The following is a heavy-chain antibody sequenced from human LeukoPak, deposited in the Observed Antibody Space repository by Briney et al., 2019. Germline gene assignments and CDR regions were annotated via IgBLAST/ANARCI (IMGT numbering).Heavy chain of an antibody. CDR2: IYSGGST. CDR3: ARVSYGSGSYYSYYFDY. V-gene: IGHV3-66*01. Sequence: PGGSLRLSCAASGFNVSTNYMSWVRQAPGKGLEWVSVIYSGGSTYYADSVKGRFTISRDNSKNTLYFQMNSLRGEDTAVYYRARVSYGSGSYYSYYFDYWGQGTLVTVSS. J-gene: IGHJ4*02. D-gene: IGHD3-10*01. CDR1: GFNVSTNY.